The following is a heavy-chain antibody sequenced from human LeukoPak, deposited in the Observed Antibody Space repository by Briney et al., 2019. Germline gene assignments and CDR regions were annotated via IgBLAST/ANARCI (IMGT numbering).Heavy chain of an antibody. D-gene: IGHD3-10*01. Sequence: PGGSLRLSCVASGFSFSSYEMNWVRQAPGKGLEWVSFISTSGSTIYYADSVKGRFTISRDNAKNSLWLQMNSLRAEDTAVYYCARDGEYTGNDLDDWCQGTLVTVSS. CDR1: GFSFSSYE. CDR3: ARDGEYTGNDLDD. V-gene: IGHV3-48*03. J-gene: IGHJ4*02. CDR2: ISTSGSTI.